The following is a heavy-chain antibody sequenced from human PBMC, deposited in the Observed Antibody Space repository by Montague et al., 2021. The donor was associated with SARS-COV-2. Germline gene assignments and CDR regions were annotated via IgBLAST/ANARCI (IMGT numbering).Heavy chain of an antibody. Sequence: SETLSLTYTVSGGSISSYYWSWIRQPPGKGLEWIGYIYYSGSTNYNPSLKSRVTISVDTFKNQFSLKLSSVTAADTAVYYCARGSGWMENAFDIWGQGTMVTVSS. J-gene: IGHJ3*02. CDR2: IYYSGST. D-gene: IGHD6-19*01. CDR1: GGSISSYY. V-gene: IGHV4-59*01. CDR3: ARGSGWMENAFDI.